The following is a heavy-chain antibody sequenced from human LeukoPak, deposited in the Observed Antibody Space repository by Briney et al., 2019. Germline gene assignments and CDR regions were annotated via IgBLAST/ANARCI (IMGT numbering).Heavy chain of an antibody. CDR2: IIPIFGIA. Sequence: ASVKVSCKASGGTFSSYAISWVRQAPGQGLEWMGRIIPIFGIANYAQKFQGRVRITADKSTSTAYMELSSLRSEDTAVYYCAREGYDSSGQSGIFVYWGQGTLVTVSS. V-gene: IGHV1-69*04. J-gene: IGHJ4*02. D-gene: IGHD3-22*01. CDR3: AREGYDSSGQSGIFVY. CDR1: GGTFSSYA.